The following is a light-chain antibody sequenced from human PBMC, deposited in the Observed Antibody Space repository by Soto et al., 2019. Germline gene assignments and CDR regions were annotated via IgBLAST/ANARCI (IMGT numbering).Light chain of an antibody. CDR2: DAS. V-gene: IGKV1-5*01. CDR1: QTISSW. Sequence: DMQMSQSPSTLSASVGDRVTITCRASQTISSWLAWYQQKPGKAPNLLIYDASTLERGVPSRFSGTGSGTEFTLTIDRLQPDDFATYYCQQYHTSSITFGQGTRLENK. CDR3: QQYHTSSIT. J-gene: IGKJ5*01.